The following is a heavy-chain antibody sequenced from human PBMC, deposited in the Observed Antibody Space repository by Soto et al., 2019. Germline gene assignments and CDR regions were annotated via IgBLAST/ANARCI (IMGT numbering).Heavy chain of an antibody. CDR2: IMPVFPTP. V-gene: IGHV1-69*12. D-gene: IGHD3-3*02. J-gene: IGHJ6*02. Sequence: QVQLVQSGAEVKKPGSSVRVSCKTSGGTFRTSALSWVRQAPGQGLEWMGGIMPVFPTPDYAQKFQGRVTITADESTSTAYMELSSLRSEDTAVYYCARDIDRQQLGGNYYYIMDVWGQGTTVTVSS. CDR3: ARDIDRQQLGGNYYYIMDV. CDR1: GGTFRTSA.